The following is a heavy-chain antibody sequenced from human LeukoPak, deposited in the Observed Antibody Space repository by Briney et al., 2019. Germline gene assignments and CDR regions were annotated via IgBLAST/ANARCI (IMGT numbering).Heavy chain of an antibody. V-gene: IGHV3-74*01. D-gene: IGHD6-19*01. CDR2: INTDGSST. J-gene: IGHJ4*02. Sequence: GGSLRLSCAASGFTFSSYWMHWVRQAPGKGLVWVSRINTDGSSTSYADSVKGRFTISRDNAKNTLYLQMNSLRAEDTAVYHCAKDLGSSGWYIDYWGQGTLVTVSS. CDR3: AKDLGSSGWYIDY. CDR1: GFTFSSYW.